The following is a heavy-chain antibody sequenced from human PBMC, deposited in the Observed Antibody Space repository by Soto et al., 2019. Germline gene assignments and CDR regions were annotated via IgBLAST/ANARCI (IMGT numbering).Heavy chain of an antibody. CDR3: ARDSYYYDSSDHHFAAY. Sequence: SLRLSCAASGFTFSSYAMHWVRQAPGKGLEWVAVISYDGSNKYYADSVKGRFTISRDNSKNTLYLQMNSLRAEDTAVYYCARDSYYYDSSDHHFAAYWGQGTLVTVSS. J-gene: IGHJ4*02. V-gene: IGHV3-30-3*01. CDR2: ISYDGSNK. D-gene: IGHD3-22*01. CDR1: GFTFSSYA.